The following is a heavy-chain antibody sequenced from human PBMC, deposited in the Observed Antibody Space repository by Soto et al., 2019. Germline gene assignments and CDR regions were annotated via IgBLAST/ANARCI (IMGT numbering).Heavy chain of an antibody. J-gene: IGHJ4*02. CDR3: ARQDCSSTSCQSPLLDY. D-gene: IGHD2-2*01. Sequence: GASVKVSCKASGGTFSSYAISWVRQAPGQGLEWMGGIIPIFGTASYAQKFQGRVTITADESTSTAYMELSSLRSEDTAVYYCARQDCSSTSCQSPLLDYWGQGTLVTVSS. V-gene: IGHV1-69*13. CDR2: IIPIFGTA. CDR1: GGTFSSYA.